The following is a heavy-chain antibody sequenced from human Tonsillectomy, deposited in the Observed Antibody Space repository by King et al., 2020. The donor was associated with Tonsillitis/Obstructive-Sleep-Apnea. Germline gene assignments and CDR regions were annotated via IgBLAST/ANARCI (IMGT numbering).Heavy chain of an antibody. D-gene: IGHD1-26*01. J-gene: IGHJ4*02. CDR2: IYYSGST. Sequence: VQLQESGPGLVKPSETLSLTCTVSGGSISSYYWSWIRQPPGKGLEWIGYIYYSGSTNYNPSLKSRVTISVDTSKNQFSLKLSSVTAADTAVYYCARQGSGSYPTHWGQGTLVTVSS. V-gene: IGHV4-59*08. CDR3: ARQGSGSYPTH. CDR1: GGSISSYY.